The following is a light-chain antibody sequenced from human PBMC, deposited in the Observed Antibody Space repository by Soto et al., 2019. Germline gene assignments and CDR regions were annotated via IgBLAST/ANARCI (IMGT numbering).Light chain of an antibody. V-gene: IGLV4-69*01. J-gene: IGLJ1*01. CDR1: SGHSSYA. Sequence: QTVLTQSLSASASLGASVKLTCTLSSGHSSYAIAWHQQQPEKGPRYLMKLNSDGSHSRGDGIPDRFSGSSSGAERYLTISSLQSEDEADYYCQTWGTGIHVFGTGTKLTVL. CDR2: LNSDGSH. CDR3: QTWGTGIHV.